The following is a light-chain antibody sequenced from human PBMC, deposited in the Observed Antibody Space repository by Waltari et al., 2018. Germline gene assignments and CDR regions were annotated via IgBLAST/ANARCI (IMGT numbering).Light chain of an antibody. CDR3: QQSYSVPYT. CDR2: AAT. Sequence: DIQMTQSPSSLSASVGDGATIYGRAIQNIGSYINLYQHKPGKAPGLLIYAATMVHRGVSFRFDGRGSGTHFSLTIKSLKPDDSATYFCQQSYSVPYTFGQGTNLGV. V-gene: IGKV1-39*01. J-gene: IGKJ2*01. CDR1: QNIGSY.